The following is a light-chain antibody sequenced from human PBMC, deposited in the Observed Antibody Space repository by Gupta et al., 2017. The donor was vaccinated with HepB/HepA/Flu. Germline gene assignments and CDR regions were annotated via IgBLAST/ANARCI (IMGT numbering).Light chain of an antibody. CDR1: QYVTSSY. V-gene: IGKV3-20*01. Sequence: EIVLTQSPGTLSLSPGERATLSCRASQYVTSSYLAWYQQKPGQAPRLLIYGASSRATGIPDRFSGSGSGTDFTLTISRLEPEDFAVYYCQQYVSSPLFTFGPGTKVDIK. CDR2: GAS. CDR3: QQYVSSPLFT. J-gene: IGKJ3*01.